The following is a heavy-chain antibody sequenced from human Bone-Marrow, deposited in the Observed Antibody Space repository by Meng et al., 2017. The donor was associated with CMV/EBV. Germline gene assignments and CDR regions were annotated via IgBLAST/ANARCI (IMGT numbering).Heavy chain of an antibody. CDR2: IYYSVNT. Sequence: SETLSLTCTVSGGSISSSSYYWGWIRQPPGKGLEFIGTIYYSVNTYYNPSLKSRVTISVDTSKNQFSLKLSSVTAADTAVYYCARRALIAAAGTFDYWGQGTLVTVSS. CDR3: ARRALIAAAGTFDY. J-gene: IGHJ4*02. CDR1: GGSISSSSYY. V-gene: IGHV4-39*07. D-gene: IGHD6-13*01.